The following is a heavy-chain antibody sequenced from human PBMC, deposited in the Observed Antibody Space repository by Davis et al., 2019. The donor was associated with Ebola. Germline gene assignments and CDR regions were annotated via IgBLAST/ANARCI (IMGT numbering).Heavy chain of an antibody. V-gene: IGHV3-7*03. CDR2: INQNGRSK. CDR1: GFIFTNYW. CDR3: ARGVDRAFDI. J-gene: IGHJ3*02. Sequence: GESLKISCAASGFIFTNYWMSWVRQAPGKGLEWVANINQNGRSKDYVDSVKGRFTISRDNAKNSLYLQMNSLRAEDTAVYYCARGVDRAFDIWGQGTMVTVSS.